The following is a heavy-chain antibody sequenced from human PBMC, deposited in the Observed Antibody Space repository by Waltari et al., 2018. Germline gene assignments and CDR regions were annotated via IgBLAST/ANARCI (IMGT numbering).Heavy chain of an antibody. Sequence: EVQLLESGGGLVQPGGSLRLPGAASGFPLSSFWMNWVRQTPGKGLEWVAGIKQDGSEKYYADSVKGRFTISRDNAKNSLYLQMNSLRAEDTAVYYCATSGWYCFDYWGQGTLVTVSS. D-gene: IGHD6-19*01. V-gene: IGHV3-7*01. CDR2: IKQDGSEK. CDR1: GFPLSSFW. J-gene: IGHJ4*02. CDR3: ATSGWYCFDY.